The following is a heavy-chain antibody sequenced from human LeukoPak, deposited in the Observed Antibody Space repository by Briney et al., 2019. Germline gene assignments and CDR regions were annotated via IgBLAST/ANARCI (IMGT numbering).Heavy chain of an antibody. CDR3: ARGNGGNSRYFQR. Sequence: SETLSLTCAVYGGSFSGYYWSWIRQPPGKGLEWIGEINHSGSTNYNPSLKSRVTISVDTSKNQFSLKLSSVTAADTAVYYRARGNGGNSRYFQRWGQGTLVTVSS. V-gene: IGHV4-34*01. J-gene: IGHJ1*01. CDR1: GGSFSGYY. D-gene: IGHD4-23*01. CDR2: INHSGST.